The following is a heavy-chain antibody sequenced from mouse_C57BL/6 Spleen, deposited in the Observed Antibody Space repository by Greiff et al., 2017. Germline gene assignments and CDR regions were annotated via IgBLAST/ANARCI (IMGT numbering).Heavy chain of an antibody. Sequence: VQLQQPGAELVKPGASVKMSCKASGYTFTSYWITWVKQRPGQGLEWIGDIYPGSGSTNYNEKFKSKATLTVDTSSSTAYMQLSSLTSEDSAVXYCARWENYDYDVWYFDVWGTGTTVTVSS. V-gene: IGHV1-55*01. J-gene: IGHJ1*03. CDR2: IYPGSGST. D-gene: IGHD2-4*01. CDR3: ARWENYDYDVWYFDV. CDR1: GYTFTSYW.